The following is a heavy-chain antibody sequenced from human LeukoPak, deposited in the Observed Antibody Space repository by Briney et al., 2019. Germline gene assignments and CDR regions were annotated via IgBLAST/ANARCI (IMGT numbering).Heavy chain of an antibody. J-gene: IGHJ4*02. V-gene: IGHV4-4*07. CDR1: GGSISSYY. CDR2: IYTSGST. CDR3: ARGDYYDFWSGYYAFDY. Sequence: SETLSLTCTVSGGSISSYYWSWIRQPAGKGLEWIGRIYTSGSTNYNPSLKSRVTMSVDTSKNQFSLKLSSVTAADTAVYYCARGDYYDFWSGYYAFDYWGQGTLVTVSS. D-gene: IGHD3-3*01.